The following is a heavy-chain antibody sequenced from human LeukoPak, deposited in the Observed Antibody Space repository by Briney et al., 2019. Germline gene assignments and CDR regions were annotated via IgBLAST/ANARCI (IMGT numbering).Heavy chain of an antibody. Sequence: GGSLRLSCAASGFTFSNYGVHWVRQAPGKGLEWVAVISYDGSNKYYADSVKGRFTISRDNSNNTLYLQMNSLRAEGTAVYYCAKDYSLSGRRGYFDLWGRGALVTVSS. V-gene: IGHV3-30*18. CDR1: GFTFSNYG. J-gene: IGHJ2*01. CDR3: AKDYSLSGRRGYFDL. D-gene: IGHD3-10*01. CDR2: ISYDGSNK.